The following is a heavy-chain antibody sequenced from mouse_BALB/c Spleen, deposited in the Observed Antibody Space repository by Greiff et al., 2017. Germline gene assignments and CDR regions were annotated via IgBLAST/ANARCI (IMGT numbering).Heavy chain of an antibody. CDR2: INPSNGGT. CDR1: GYTFTSYY. J-gene: IGHJ3*01. CDR3: TRGYVNWFAY. V-gene: IGHV1S81*02. D-gene: IGHD2-1*01. Sequence: VHLVESGAELVKPGASVKLSCKASGYTFTSYYMYWVKQRPGQGLEWIGEINPSNGGTNFNEKFKSKATLTVDKSSSTAYMQLSSLTSEDTAVYYCTRGYVNWFAYWGQGTLVTVSA.